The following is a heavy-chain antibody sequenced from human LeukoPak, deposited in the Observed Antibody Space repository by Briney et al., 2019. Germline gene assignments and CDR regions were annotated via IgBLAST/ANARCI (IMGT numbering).Heavy chain of an antibody. CDR1: GGSFSGYY. D-gene: IGHD3-10*01. CDR2: INHSGST. J-gene: IGHJ5*02. CDR3: ARHVDPYYYGSGSYSWFDP. V-gene: IGHV4-34*01. Sequence: NPSETLSLTCAVYGGSFSGYYWSWIRQPPGKGLEWIGEINHSGSTNYNPSLKSRVTISVDTSKNQFSLKLSSVTAADTAVYYCARHVDPYYYGSGSYSWFDPWGQGTLVTVSS.